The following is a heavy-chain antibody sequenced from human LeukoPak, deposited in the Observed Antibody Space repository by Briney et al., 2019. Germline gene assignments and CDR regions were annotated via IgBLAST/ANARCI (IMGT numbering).Heavy chain of an antibody. V-gene: IGHV1-8*01. Sequence: ASVKVSCKASGYTFTSYDINWVRQATGQGLEWMGWMNPNSGNTGYAQKFQGRVTVTRNTSISTAYMELSSLRSEDTAVYYCARGEGSGWYYYYYGMDVWGQGTTVTVSS. CDR2: MNPNSGNT. CDR3: ARGEGSGWYYYYYGMDV. J-gene: IGHJ6*02. CDR1: GYTFTSYD. D-gene: IGHD6-19*01.